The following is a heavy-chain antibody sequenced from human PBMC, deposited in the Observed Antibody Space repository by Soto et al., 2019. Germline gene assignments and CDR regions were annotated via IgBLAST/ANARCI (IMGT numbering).Heavy chain of an antibody. CDR2: IYYSGST. J-gene: IGHJ4*02. CDR1: GGSISSYY. V-gene: IGHV4-59*01. CDR3: ARAEGYYGDYADFDY. D-gene: IGHD4-17*01. Sequence: SETLSLTCTVSGGSISSYYWSWIRQPPGKGLEWIGYIYYSGSTNYNPSLKSRVTISVDTSKNQFSLKLSSVTAADTAVYYCARAEGYYGDYADFDYWGQGTLVTVSS.